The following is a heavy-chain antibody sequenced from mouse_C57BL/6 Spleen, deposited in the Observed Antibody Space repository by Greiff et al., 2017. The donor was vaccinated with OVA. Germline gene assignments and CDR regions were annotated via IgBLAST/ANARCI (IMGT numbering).Heavy chain of an antibody. V-gene: IGHV1-26*01. CDR2: INPNNGGT. CDR3: ARGINRDDYFDY. CDR1: GYTFTDYY. J-gene: IGHJ2*01. Sequence: EVQLQQSGPELVKPGASVKISCKASGYTFTDYYMNWVKQSHGKSLEWIGDINPNNGGTSYNQKFKGKATLTVDKSSSTAYMELRSLTSEDSAVYYCARGINRDDYFDYWGQGTTLTVSA. D-gene: IGHD4-1*01.